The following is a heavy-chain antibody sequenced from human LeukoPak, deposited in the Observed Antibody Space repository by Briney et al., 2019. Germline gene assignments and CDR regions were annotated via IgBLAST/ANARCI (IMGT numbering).Heavy chain of an antibody. J-gene: IGHJ5*02. D-gene: IGHD3-22*01. V-gene: IGHV4-59*12. CDR3: ARDRGYYSNWFDP. Sequence: SETLSLTCTVSGGSISTYYWSWIRQPPGKGLEWIGYIYYSGNTNYNPSLKSRVTISVDTSKNQFSLKLSSVTAADTAVYYCARDRGYYSNWFDPWGQGTLVTVSS. CDR2: IYYSGNT. CDR1: GGSISTYY.